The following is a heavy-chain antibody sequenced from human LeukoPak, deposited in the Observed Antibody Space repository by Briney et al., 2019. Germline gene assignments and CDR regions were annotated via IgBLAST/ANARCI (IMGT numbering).Heavy chain of an antibody. Sequence: ASVKVSCEASGYTFTSYYMHWVRQAPGQGLEWMGIINPSGGSTSYAQKFQGRVTMTRDTSTSTVYMELSSLRSEDTAVYYCARTDFYYDSSGYYYGLWGDDAFDIWGQGTMVTVSS. V-gene: IGHV1-46*01. D-gene: IGHD3-22*01. CDR1: GYTFTSYY. CDR2: INPSGGST. J-gene: IGHJ3*02. CDR3: ARTDFYYDSSGYYYGLWGDDAFDI.